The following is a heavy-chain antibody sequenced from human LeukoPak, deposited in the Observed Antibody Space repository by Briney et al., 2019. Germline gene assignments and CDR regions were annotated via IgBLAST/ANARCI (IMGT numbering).Heavy chain of an antibody. CDR3: ARERSSQGYFDF. V-gene: IGHV1-69*04. J-gene: IGHJ4*02. Sequence: GASVKVSCKASGGTFSSYAISWVRQAPGQGLEWTGRIIPILGIANYAQKFQGRVTITADKSTSTAYMELSSLRSEDTAMYYCARERSSQGYFDFWGQGTLVTVSS. D-gene: IGHD6-6*01. CDR2: IIPILGIA. CDR1: GGTFSSYA.